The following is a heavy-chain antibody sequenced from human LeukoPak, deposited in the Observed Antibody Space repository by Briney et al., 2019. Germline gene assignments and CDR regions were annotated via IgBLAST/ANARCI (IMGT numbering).Heavy chain of an antibody. CDR3: ARVIAAAGTLDY. Sequence: GGSLRLSCAASGFTFNNAWMSWVRQAPGKGLEWVSGINWNGGSTGYADSVKGRFTISRDNAKNSLYLQMNSLRAEDTALYYCARVIAAAGTLDYWGQGTLVTVSS. D-gene: IGHD6-13*01. CDR1: GFTFNNAW. V-gene: IGHV3-20*04. J-gene: IGHJ4*02. CDR2: INWNGGST.